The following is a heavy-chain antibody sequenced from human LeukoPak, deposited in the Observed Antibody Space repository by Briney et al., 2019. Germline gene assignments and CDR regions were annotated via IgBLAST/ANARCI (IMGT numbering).Heavy chain of an antibody. J-gene: IGHJ6*03. D-gene: IGHD6-13*01. Sequence: PGGSLRLSCAASGFTFSSYAMSWVRQAPGKGLEWVAFIRYDGSNKYYADSVKGRFTISRDNSKNTLYLQMNSLRAEDTAVYYCAKDSSSWYLIYYMDVWGKGTTVTVSS. CDR2: IRYDGSNK. V-gene: IGHV3-30*02. CDR3: AKDSSSWYLIYYMDV. CDR1: GFTFSSYA.